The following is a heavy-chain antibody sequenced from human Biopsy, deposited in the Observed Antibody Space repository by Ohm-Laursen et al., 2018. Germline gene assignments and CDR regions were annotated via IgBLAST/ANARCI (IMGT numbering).Heavy chain of an antibody. CDR3: ARSPDSTWTGYFES. V-gene: IGHV4-31*03. J-gene: IGHJ4*02. CDR2: IYYSGTT. D-gene: IGHD6-13*01. Sequence: SQTPSLTCRVSDFPLSSGAFYWSWIRQRPGKGLEWIGYIYYSGTTSFNPSLKSRVTMSVDTSANHFSLKLNSVTAADTALYYCARSPDSTWTGYFESWGQGSLVTVSS. CDR1: DFPLSSGAFY.